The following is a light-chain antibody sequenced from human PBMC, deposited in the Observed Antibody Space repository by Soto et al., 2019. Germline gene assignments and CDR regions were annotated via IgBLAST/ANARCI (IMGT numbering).Light chain of an antibody. V-gene: IGKV1-9*01. CDR2: ASS. Sequence: DIQLPHSPSFLSASVGARVTITCRARPGLSSYLAWYQHTPGQAPKLLIYASSTLASGVPSRFSGSGSGTEFTLTISSLQAEDVATYYCQQRITFPITFGQGTRL. CDR1: PGLSSY. CDR3: QQRITFPIT. J-gene: IGKJ5*01.